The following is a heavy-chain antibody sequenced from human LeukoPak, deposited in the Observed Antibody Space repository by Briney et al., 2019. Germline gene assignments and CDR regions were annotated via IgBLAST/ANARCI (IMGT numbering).Heavy chain of an antibody. CDR2: ISSSSSYI. V-gene: IGHV3-21*01. Sequence: GGSLRLSCAASGFTFSSYSMNWVRQAPGKGLEWVSSISSSSSYIYYADSVKGRFTISRDNAKNSLYLQMNSLRAEDTAVYYCAREGHDTIFGVVIQYNWFDPWGQGTLVTVSS. CDR1: GFTFSSYS. D-gene: IGHD3-3*01. J-gene: IGHJ5*02. CDR3: AREGHDTIFGVVIQYNWFDP.